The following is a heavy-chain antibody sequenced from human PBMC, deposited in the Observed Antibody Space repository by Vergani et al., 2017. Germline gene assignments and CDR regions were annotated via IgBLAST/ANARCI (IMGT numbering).Heavy chain of an antibody. Sequence: QVQLVQSGAEVKKPGSSVKVSCKASGYTFTSYDINWVRQATGQGLEWMGWMNPNSGNTGYAQKFQGRVTMTRNTSISTAYMELSSLRSEDTAVYYCASDYYYYYGMDVWGQGTTVTVSS. J-gene: IGHJ6*02. CDR2: MNPNSGNT. V-gene: IGHV1-8*01. CDR1: GYTFTSYD. CDR3: ASDYYYYYGMDV.